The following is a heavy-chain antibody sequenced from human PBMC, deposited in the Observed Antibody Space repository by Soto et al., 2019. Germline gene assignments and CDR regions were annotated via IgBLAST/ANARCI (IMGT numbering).Heavy chain of an antibody. Sequence: WASVKVSCKASGGTFSSYAISWVRQAPGQGLEWMGGIIPIFGTANYAQKFQGRVTITADESTSTAYMELSSLRSEDTAVYYCARGFYGGYHPGPYYYGMDVWGQGTTVTVSS. D-gene: IGHD3-22*01. CDR1: GGTFSSYA. CDR2: IIPIFGTA. J-gene: IGHJ6*02. V-gene: IGHV1-69*13. CDR3: ARGFYGGYHPGPYYYGMDV.